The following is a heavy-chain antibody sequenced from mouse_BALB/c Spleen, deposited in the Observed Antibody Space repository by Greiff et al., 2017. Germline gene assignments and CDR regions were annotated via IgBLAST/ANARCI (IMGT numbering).Heavy chain of an antibody. D-gene: IGHD1-1*01. J-gene: IGHJ4*01. CDR2: ISSGGST. V-gene: IGHV5-6-5*01. CDR3: ARGNYGSIEDAMDY. Sequence: EVKVVESGGGLVKPGGSLKLSCAASGFTFSSYAMSWVRQTPEKRLEWVASISSGGSTYYPDSVKGRFTISRDNARNILYLQMSSLRSEDTAMYYCARGNYGSIEDAMDYWGQGTSVTVSS. CDR1: GFTFSSYA.